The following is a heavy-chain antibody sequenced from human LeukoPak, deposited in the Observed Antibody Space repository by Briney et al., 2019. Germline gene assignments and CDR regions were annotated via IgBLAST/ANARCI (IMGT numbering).Heavy chain of an antibody. V-gene: IGHV3-48*01. D-gene: IGHD6-6*01. CDR2: ISSSSGSM. CDR1: GFTFNTYS. Sequence: GGSLRLSCAASGFTFNTYSMNWVRQAPGKGLEWVSYISSSSGSMYYADSVKGRFTISRDNARNSLYLQMDSLKVEDTAVYYCVNQKEYWGQGTLVTVSS. CDR3: VNQKEY. J-gene: IGHJ4*02.